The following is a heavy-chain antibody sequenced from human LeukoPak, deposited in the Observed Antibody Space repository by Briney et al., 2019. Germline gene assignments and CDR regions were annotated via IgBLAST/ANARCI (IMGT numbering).Heavy chain of an antibody. CDR3: ARPNRPYYYDSSGYDYFDY. J-gene: IGHJ4*02. D-gene: IGHD3-22*01. CDR1: GGTFSSYA. Sequence: SVKVSCKASGGTFSSYAISWVRQAPGQGLEWMGGIIPIFGTANYAQKFQGRVTITADESTSTAYMELSSLRSEDTAVYYCARPNRPYYYDSSGYDYFDYWGQGTLVTVSS. V-gene: IGHV1-69*01. CDR2: IIPIFGTA.